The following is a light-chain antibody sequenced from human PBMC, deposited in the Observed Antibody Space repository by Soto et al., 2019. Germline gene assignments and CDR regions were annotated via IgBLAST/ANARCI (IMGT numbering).Light chain of an antibody. Sequence: AIQLTQSPSSLSASVGDRVTITCRASQGISSALAWYQQKPGKAPKLLIYDASSFESGDSSRFSGSGSGTDFPLTISSLQPEDFATYYCRQFNSYPFTFGQGTRLEIK. V-gene: IGKV1-13*02. J-gene: IGKJ5*01. CDR1: QGISSA. CDR3: RQFNSYPFT. CDR2: DAS.